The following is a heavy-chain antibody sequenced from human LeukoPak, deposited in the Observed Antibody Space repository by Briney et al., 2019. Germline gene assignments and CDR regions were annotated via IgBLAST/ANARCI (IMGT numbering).Heavy chain of an antibody. V-gene: IGHV3-33*01. J-gene: IGHJ4*02. Sequence: GGSLRLSCAASRFTFSSYGMHWVRQAPGKGLEWVAVIWYDGSNKYYADSVKGRFTISRDNSKNTLYLQMNSLRAEDTAVYYCARDHCSSTSCSFDYWGQGTLVTVSS. CDR1: RFTFSSYG. D-gene: IGHD2-2*01. CDR3: ARDHCSSTSCSFDY. CDR2: IWYDGSNK.